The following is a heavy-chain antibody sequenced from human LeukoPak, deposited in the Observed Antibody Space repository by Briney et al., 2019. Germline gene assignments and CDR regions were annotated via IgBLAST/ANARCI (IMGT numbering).Heavy chain of an antibody. CDR3: ARDPPYGSLFDY. J-gene: IGHJ4*02. Sequence: ASVKVSCKASGYTFTSYAMHWVRQAPGQRLEWMGWINAGNGNTKYSQKFQGRVTITRDTSASTAYMELSSLRSEDTAVYYRARDPPYGSLFDYWGQGTLVTVSS. V-gene: IGHV1-3*01. D-gene: IGHD4-17*01. CDR1: GYTFTSYA. CDR2: INAGNGNT.